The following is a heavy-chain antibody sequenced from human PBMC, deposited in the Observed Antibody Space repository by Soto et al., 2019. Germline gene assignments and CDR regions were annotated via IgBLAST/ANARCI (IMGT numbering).Heavy chain of an antibody. Sequence: ASETLSLTCTISGGAIIVYYWSFVRHPPGQALEWIGYIYDSGSPYYNPSLRSRVIISADTSKNQISLKLTSATAADTAVYYCARGVGSSPPRYWGRGTLVTVSS. J-gene: IGHJ4*02. V-gene: IGHV4-59*01. CDR3: ARGVGSSPPRY. D-gene: IGHD1-26*01. CDR1: GGAIIVYY. CDR2: IYDSGSP.